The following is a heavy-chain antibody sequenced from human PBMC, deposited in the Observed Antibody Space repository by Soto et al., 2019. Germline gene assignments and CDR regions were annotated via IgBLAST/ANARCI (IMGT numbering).Heavy chain of an antibody. J-gene: IGHJ4*02. CDR1: GFTFSSHT. Sequence: QVHLVESGGGVVQPGGSLRLSCVASGFTFSSHTMHWVRQAPGKGLEWVTFIYPDGNGKYYTDSVKGRFTTSRDNFKNTMYLEMNSLRVGDTAVYYLAGDDERWGDCDLGYWGQGVLVTVSS. V-gene: IGHV3-30-3*01. D-gene: IGHD2-21*01. CDR3: AGDDERWGDCDLGY. CDR2: IYPDGNGK.